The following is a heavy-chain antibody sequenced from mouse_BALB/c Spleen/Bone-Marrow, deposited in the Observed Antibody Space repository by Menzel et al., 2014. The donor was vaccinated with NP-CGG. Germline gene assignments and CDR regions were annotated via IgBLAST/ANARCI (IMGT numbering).Heavy chain of an antibody. CDR1: GFNIKDTY. V-gene: IGHV14-3*02. CDR2: IDPANGNT. D-gene: IGHD1-2*01. J-gene: IGHJ2*01. Sequence: EVMLVESGAELVKPGASVKLSCTASGFNIKDTYMHWVKQRPEQGLEWIGRIDPANGNTKYDPKFQGKATITADTSSNTAYLQLSSLTSKDTAVYYCARTAPENFDYWGQGTTLTVSS. CDR3: ARTAPENFDY.